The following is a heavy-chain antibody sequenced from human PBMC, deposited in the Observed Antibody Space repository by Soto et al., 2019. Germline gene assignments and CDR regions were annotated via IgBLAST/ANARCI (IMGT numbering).Heavy chain of an antibody. D-gene: IGHD5-12*01. V-gene: IGHV4-61*03. CDR3: AGGTDGKKVAY. Sequence: SETLSLTCTVSGVSVTSEHYYWNWIRQPPGKGLEWIGYFFYTGSTNYNPSLESRLTMSVDVSKNHFSLRLNSVTAADTAVYYCAGGTDGKKVAYWGQGALVTVSS. CDR1: GVSVTSEHYY. J-gene: IGHJ4*02. CDR2: FFYTGST.